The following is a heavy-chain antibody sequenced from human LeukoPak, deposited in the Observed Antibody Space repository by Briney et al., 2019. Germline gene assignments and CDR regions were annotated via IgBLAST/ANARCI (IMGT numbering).Heavy chain of an antibody. CDR1: GGTFSSYA. D-gene: IGHD3-10*01. J-gene: IGHJ6*02. CDR3: ASDKKLWFGELYGRDV. Sequence: ASVKVSCKASGGTFSSYAISWVRQAPGQGLEWMGRIIPILGIANYALKFQGKVTITADKSTSTAYMELSSLRSEDTAVYYCASDKKLWFGELYGRDVWGQGTTVTVSS. V-gene: IGHV1-69*04. CDR2: IIPILGIA.